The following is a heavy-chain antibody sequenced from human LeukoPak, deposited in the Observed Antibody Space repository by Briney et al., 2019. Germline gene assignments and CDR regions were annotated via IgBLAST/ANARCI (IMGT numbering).Heavy chain of an antibody. CDR3: AKDVGPRYYYDSSVYAFDI. CDR1: GFSFSSYT. CDR2: ISGSGGST. D-gene: IGHD3-22*01. V-gene: IGHV3-23*01. J-gene: IGHJ3*02. Sequence: PGGSLRLSCAASGFSFSSYTMSWVRQAPGKGLEWVSGISGSGGSTYYADSVKGRFTISRDNSKNTLYLQMNSLRAEDTAVYYCAKDVGPRYYYDSSVYAFDIWGQGTMVTVSS.